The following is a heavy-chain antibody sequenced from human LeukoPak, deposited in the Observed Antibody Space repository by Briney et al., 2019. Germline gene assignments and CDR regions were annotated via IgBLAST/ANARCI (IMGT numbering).Heavy chain of an antibody. J-gene: IGHJ4*02. V-gene: IGHV1-2*02. Sequence: ASVKVSCKASGYTFTGYYMHWVRQAPGQGLEWMGWINPNSGGTNYAQKFQGRVTMTRDTSISTAYMKLSRLRSDDTAVYYCARDSTPYYYDSSGYFDYWGQGTLVTVSS. CDR3: ARDSTPYYYDSSGYFDY. CDR1: GYTFTGYY. CDR2: INPNSGGT. D-gene: IGHD3-22*01.